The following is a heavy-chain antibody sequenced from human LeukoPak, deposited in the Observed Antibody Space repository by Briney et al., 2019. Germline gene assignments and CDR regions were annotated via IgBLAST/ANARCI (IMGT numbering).Heavy chain of an antibody. CDR1: GDSVSSSNYY. V-gene: IGHV4-39*07. Sequence: SETLSLTCTVFGDSVSSSNYYWAWFRQPPGKGLDWIGDITHSGSPNYNPSLKSRFTVSVGTSKNQFSLKVTSVTAADTAVYYCARGLSTAGALNYWGQGTLVTVSS. CDR2: ITHSGSP. CDR3: ARGLSTAGALNY. J-gene: IGHJ4*02. D-gene: IGHD5/OR15-5a*01.